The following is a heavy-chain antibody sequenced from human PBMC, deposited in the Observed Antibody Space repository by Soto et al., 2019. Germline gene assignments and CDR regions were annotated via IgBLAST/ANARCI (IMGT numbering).Heavy chain of an antibody. V-gene: IGHV4-31*03. CDR1: GGSISSGGYY. D-gene: IGHD3-10*01. Sequence: SETLSLTCTVSGGSISSGGYYWSWIRQHPGKGLEWIGYIYYSGSTYYNPSLKSRVTISVDTSKNQFSLKLSSVTAADTAVYYCATERAQYYYGSGSYSYWGQGTLVTVSS. J-gene: IGHJ4*02. CDR3: ATERAQYYYGSGSYSY. CDR2: IYYSGST.